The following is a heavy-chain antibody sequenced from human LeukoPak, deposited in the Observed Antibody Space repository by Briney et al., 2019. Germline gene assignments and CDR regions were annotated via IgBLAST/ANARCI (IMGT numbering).Heavy chain of an antibody. D-gene: IGHD6-13*01. V-gene: IGHV1-18*01. CDR3: VSDRTKGADGFPHNQYFRR. Sequence: ASVNLSRNSAGYTFTFYGFSWVRQPPGPGLELKGGTNAYNSNRNYAHKLHGRGTITTATSTSTAYMELTSQRSDVTAADSCVSDRTKGADGFPHNQYFRRWGKGTLVTVAS. CDR2: TNAYNSNR. J-gene: IGHJ1*01. CDR1: GYTFTFYG.